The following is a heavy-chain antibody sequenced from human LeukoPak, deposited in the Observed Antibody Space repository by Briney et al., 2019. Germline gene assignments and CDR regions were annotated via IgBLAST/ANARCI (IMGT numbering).Heavy chain of an antibody. CDR2: ISSSSSYI. D-gene: IGHD4-17*01. Sequence: GGSLRLSCAASGFTFSSYSMNWVRQAPGKGLEWVSSISSSSSYIYYADSVKGRFTISRENVKNSLYLQMNSLRAEDTAVYYCARGRGYGDSSNWFDPWGEGTLVTVSS. CDR1: GFTFSSYS. V-gene: IGHV3-21*01. CDR3: ARGRGYGDSSNWFDP. J-gene: IGHJ5*02.